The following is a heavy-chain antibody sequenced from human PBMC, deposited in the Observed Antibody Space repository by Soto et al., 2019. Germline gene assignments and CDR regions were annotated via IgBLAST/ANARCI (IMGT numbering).Heavy chain of an antibody. CDR1: GGTFSSYA. D-gene: IGHD3-3*01. Sequence: VASVKVSCKASGGTFSSYAISWVRQAPGQGLEWMGGIIPTFGTANYAQKFQGRVTITADESTSTAYMELSSLRSEDTAVYYCARGSDYYDFWSGYYKFYYYYGMDVWGQGTTVTVSS. J-gene: IGHJ6*02. CDR2: IIPTFGTA. V-gene: IGHV1-69*13. CDR3: ARGSDYYDFWSGYYKFYYYYGMDV.